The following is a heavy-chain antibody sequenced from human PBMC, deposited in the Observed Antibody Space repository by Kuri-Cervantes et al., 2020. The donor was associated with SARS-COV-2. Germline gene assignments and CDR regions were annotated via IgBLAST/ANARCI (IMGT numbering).Heavy chain of an antibody. CDR2: ISYDGTNK. D-gene: IGHD3-22*01. Sequence: GESLKISCAVSEFTFRNYAMHWVRQAPGKGLEWVAVISYDGTNKYYADFVKGRFTISRDNSNNTLYPQMNSLRVEDTAVYYCARVPYYYDGSGFFYFDYWGQGTLVTVSS. CDR1: EFTFRNYA. V-gene: IGHV3-30-3*01. CDR3: ARVPYYYDGSGFFYFDY. J-gene: IGHJ4*02.